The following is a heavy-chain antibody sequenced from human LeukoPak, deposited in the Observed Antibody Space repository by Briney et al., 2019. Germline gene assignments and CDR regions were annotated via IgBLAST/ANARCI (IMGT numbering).Heavy chain of an antibody. CDR2: FYYSGST. CDR3: AREMAAAIPYFDD. V-gene: IGHV4-39*07. D-gene: IGHD6-13*01. Sequence: SETLSLTCNVSGGSISSSSYYWGWIRQPPGKGLEWIGSFYYSGSTDYNPSLKTRVTISVDTSKNQFSLKLSSVTAADTAVYYCAREMAAAIPYFDDWGQGTLVTVSS. J-gene: IGHJ4*02. CDR1: GGSISSSSYY.